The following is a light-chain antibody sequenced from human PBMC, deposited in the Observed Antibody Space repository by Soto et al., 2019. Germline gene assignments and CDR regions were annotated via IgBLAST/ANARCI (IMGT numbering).Light chain of an antibody. J-gene: IGKJ1*01. Sequence: LVNTTSPITLSVSPGARSTLSCRASQSVSSNLAWYQQKPGQAPRLLIYGASTRATGIPARFSGSGSGTEFTLTISSLQSEDFAVYYCQQYNNWPRTFCQGTKVDIK. CDR3: QQYNNWPRT. CDR1: QSVSSN. V-gene: IGKV3-15*01. CDR2: GAS.